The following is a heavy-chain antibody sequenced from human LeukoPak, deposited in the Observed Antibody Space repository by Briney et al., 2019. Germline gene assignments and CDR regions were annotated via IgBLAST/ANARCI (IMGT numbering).Heavy chain of an antibody. D-gene: IGHD6-19*01. CDR2: INHNSGNT. CDR1: GYTFTSYD. CDR3: ARAVKSRQWLVDYYYYYMDV. Sequence: GASVKVSRKASGYTFTSYDINWVRQATGQGLEWMGWINHNSGNTGYAHKFQGRVSITRNTSISKAYMELRSLRSEDTDVYYCARAVKSRQWLVDYYYYYMDVWGKGTTVTVSS. J-gene: IGHJ6*03. V-gene: IGHV1-8*03.